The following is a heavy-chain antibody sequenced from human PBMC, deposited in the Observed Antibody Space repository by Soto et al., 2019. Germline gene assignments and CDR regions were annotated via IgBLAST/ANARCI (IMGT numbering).Heavy chain of an antibody. V-gene: IGHV1-18*01. D-gene: IGHD1-1*01. CDR2: ISAHNGNT. J-gene: IGHJ4*02. CDR1: GYTFTIYG. CDR3: ARVRYGDY. Sequence: QVHLVQSGAEVKKPGASVKVSCKASGYTFTIYGITWVRQAPGQGLEWMGWISAHNGNTDYAQKLQGRVIVTRDTSTSTAYMELRSLRSADTAVYYCARVRYGDYWGQGALVTVSS.